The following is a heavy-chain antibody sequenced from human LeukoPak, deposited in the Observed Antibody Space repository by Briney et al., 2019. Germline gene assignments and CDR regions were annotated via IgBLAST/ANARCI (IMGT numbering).Heavy chain of an antibody. CDR1: GFTFSTSS. J-gene: IGHJ4*02. Sequence: GGSLRLSCVASGFTFSTSSMNWVRQAPGKGLEWISYISSSSGTIYYADSVKGRFTISRDNARNSLYLQMSSLRAEDTAVYYCAREGYYYDSSGYYRIMSFDYWGQGTLVTVSS. V-gene: IGHV3-48*01. D-gene: IGHD3-22*01. CDR3: AREGYYYDSSGYYRIMSFDY. CDR2: ISSSSGTI.